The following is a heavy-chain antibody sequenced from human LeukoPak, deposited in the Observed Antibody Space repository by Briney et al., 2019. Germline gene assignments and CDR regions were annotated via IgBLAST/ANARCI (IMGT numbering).Heavy chain of an antibody. CDR3: ATMYSSSFYGMDV. D-gene: IGHD6-13*01. J-gene: IGHJ6*02. CDR1: GGTFSNYG. V-gene: IGHV1-69*06. CDR2: IIPIFGPT. Sequence: ASVKVSCKASGGTFSNYGISWVRQAPGQGLEWMGGIIPIFGPTNYAQKFQGRVTMTEDTSTDTAYMELSSLRSEDTAVYYCATMYSSSFYGMDVWGQGTTVTVSS.